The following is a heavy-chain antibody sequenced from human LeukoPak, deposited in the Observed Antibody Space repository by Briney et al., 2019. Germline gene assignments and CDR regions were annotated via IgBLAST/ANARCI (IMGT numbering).Heavy chain of an antibody. Sequence: GGSLRLSCATSGFAFSTQGMHWVRQAPGKGLEWVAVIFYDGNKKYYTDSVRGRFTISRDNAKNSLYLQMNSLRAEDTAVYYCARDSSSGLRFLEWFPYYMDVWGKGTTVTVSS. J-gene: IGHJ6*03. V-gene: IGHV3-30*12. CDR2: IFYDGNKK. D-gene: IGHD3-3*01. CDR1: GFAFSTQG. CDR3: ARDSSSGLRFLEWFPYYMDV.